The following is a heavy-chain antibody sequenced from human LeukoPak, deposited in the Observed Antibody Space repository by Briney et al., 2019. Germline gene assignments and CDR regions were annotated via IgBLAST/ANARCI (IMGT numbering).Heavy chain of an antibody. CDR3: AKDEMVGNNRVSREGPDY. CDR2: ISGSGGST. Sequence: PGGSLRLSCAASGFTFSSYAMSWVRQAPGRGLEWVSAISGSGGSTYYADSVKGRFTISRDNSKNTLYLQMNSLRAEDTAVYYCAKDEMVGNNRVSREGPDYWGQGTLVTVSS. J-gene: IGHJ4*02. V-gene: IGHV3-23*01. D-gene: IGHD1-14*01. CDR1: GFTFSSYA.